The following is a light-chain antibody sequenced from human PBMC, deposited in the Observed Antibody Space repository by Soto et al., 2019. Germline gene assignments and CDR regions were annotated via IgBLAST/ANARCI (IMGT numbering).Light chain of an antibody. Sequence: DIQLTQSPSFLSASVGDRVTITCRASQGISSYLAWYQQKPGKAPELLIYAASTLQSGVPSRFSGSGSGTEFTLTISSLQPEDFATYFCQQLNTYPITFDQGTRLEIK. J-gene: IGKJ5*01. V-gene: IGKV1-9*01. CDR2: AAS. CDR1: QGISSY. CDR3: QQLNTYPIT.